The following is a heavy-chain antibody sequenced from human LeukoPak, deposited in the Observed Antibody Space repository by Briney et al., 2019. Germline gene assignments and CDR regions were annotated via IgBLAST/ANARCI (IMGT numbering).Heavy chain of an antibody. CDR3: ARPAYTAAYDL. J-gene: IGHJ3*01. V-gene: IGHV3-7*01. Sequence: GGSLRLSCVGSGFTFSAYWMTWVRQAPGKGLEWVANMKWDGSEKHYVDSVKGRFTISRDNTKSSLYLQMNGLRAEDTAVYYCARPAYTAAYDLWGRGTLVTVSS. CDR2: MKWDGSEK. D-gene: IGHD3-16*01. CDR1: GFTFSAYW.